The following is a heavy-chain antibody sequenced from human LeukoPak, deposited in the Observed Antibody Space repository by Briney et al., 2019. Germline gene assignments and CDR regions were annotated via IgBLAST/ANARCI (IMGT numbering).Heavy chain of an antibody. Sequence: GESLKISCKGSGYSFTYWIDWVRQMPGKGLEWMGIIYPGDSETRYSPSFQGQVTISADKSSSTAYLQWSSLKASDTAMYYCARHIGSSSSFDYWGQGTLVTVSS. J-gene: IGHJ4*02. CDR3: ARHIGSSSSFDY. V-gene: IGHV5-51*01. CDR2: IYPGDSET. CDR1: GYSFTYW. D-gene: IGHD6-6*01.